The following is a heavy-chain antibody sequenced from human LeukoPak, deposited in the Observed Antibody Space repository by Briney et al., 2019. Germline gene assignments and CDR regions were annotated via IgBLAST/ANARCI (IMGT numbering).Heavy chain of an antibody. CDR1: GFTFSSYW. J-gene: IGHJ4*02. Sequence: GGSLRLSCEASGFTFSSYWMSWVRQAPGKGLEWVANIKTDGSEKYYVDSVKGRFTISRDNAKNSLYLQMNSLRAEDTAVYYCARDLEDYNNYGEMAIWGQGTLVTVSS. CDR2: IKTDGSEK. CDR3: ARDLEDYNNYGEMAI. V-gene: IGHV3-7*03. D-gene: IGHD4-11*01.